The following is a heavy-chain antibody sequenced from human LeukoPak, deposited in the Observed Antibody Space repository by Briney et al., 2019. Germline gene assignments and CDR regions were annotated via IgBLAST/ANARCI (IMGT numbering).Heavy chain of an antibody. J-gene: IGHJ4*02. CDR3: ARDGKYCSSTSCPRFDY. CDR1: AFTFSSYE. CDR2: ISSSGSTI. D-gene: IGHD2-2*01. V-gene: IGHV3-48*03. Sequence: GGSLRLPCAASAFTFSSYEMNWVRQAPGKGLEWVSYISSSGSTIYYADSVKGRFTISRDNAKNSLYLQMNSLRAEDTAVYYCARDGKYCSSTSCPRFDYWGQGTLVTVSS.